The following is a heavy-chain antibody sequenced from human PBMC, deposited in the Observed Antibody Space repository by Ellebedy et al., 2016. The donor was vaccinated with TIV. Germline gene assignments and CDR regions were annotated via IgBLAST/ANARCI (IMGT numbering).Heavy chain of an antibody. V-gene: IGHV3-30-3*02. CDR3: AKPPEQWLIHTGLDS. D-gene: IGHD6-19*01. J-gene: IGHJ4*02. CDR2: ISYDGSGR. Sequence: PGGSLRLSCTASGFTFNNFAMHWVRQAPGKGLAWVAIISYDGSGRYYADSVQGRFTISRDNSLNTLYLQMNSLRAEDMAIYYCAKPPEQWLIHTGLDSWGQGTLVTVAS. CDR1: GFTFNNFA.